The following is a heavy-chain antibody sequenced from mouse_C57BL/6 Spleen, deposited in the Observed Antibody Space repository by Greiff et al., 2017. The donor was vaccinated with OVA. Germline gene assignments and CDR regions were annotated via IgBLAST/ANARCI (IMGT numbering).Heavy chain of an antibody. CDR3: ARQRGYFFDY. CDR2: IYPGSGNT. J-gene: IGHJ2*01. CDR1: GYSFTSYY. Sequence: QVQLKQSGPELVKPGASVKISCKASGYSFTSYYIHWVKQRPGQGLEWIGWIYPGSGNTKYNEKFKGKATLTADTSSSTAYMQLSSLTSEDSAVYYCARQRGYFFDYWGQGTTLTVSS. V-gene: IGHV1-66*01.